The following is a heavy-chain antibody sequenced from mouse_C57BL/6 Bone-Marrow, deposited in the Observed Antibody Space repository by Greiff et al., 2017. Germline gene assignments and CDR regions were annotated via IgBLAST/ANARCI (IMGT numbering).Heavy chain of an antibody. V-gene: IGHV1-63*01. J-gene: IGHJ1*03. CDR2: IYPGGGYT. Sequence: QVQLKESGAELVRPGTSVKMSCKASGYTFTNYWIGWAKQRPGHGLEWIGDIYPGGGYTNYNEKFKGKATLTADKSSSTAYMQFSSLTSEDSAIYDCARRGWGYFDVWGTGTTVTVSS. D-gene: IGHD3-3*01. CDR1: GYTFTNYW. CDR3: ARRGWGYFDV.